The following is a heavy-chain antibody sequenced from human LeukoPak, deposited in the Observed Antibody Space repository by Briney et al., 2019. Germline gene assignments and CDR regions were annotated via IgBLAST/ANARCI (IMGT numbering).Heavy chain of an antibody. V-gene: IGHV3-74*01. D-gene: IGHD5-12*01. Sequence: WGTLRLSCAGSGFTLSSDWGHWVRQVPGKGLVLCARISRESDGSGTNYADSVKGRFSISRDRATNTVHLQMNSLRAEDTAVYYCAKDTVASSLDHWGQGTLVTVSS. CDR1: GFTLSSDW. J-gene: IGHJ4*02. CDR2: ISRESDGSGT. CDR3: AKDTVASSLDH.